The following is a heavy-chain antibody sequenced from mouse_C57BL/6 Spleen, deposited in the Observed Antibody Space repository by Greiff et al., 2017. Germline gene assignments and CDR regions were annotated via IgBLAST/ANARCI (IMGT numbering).Heavy chain of an antibody. CDR1: GFNIKDDY. CDR3: TTNWDGGWFAY. Sequence: EVKLQQSGAELVRPGASVKMSCTASGFNIKDDYMHWVKQRPEQGLEWIGWIDPENGDTEYASKFQGKATITADTSSNTAYLQLSSLASENTAVYCGTTNWDGGWFAYWGQGTLVTVSA. V-gene: IGHV14-4*01. CDR2: IDPENGDT. J-gene: IGHJ3*01. D-gene: IGHD4-1*01.